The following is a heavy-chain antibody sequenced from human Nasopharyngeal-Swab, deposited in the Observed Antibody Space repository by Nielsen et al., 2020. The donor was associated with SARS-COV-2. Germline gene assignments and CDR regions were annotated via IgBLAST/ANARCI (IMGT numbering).Heavy chain of an antibody. CDR1: GGSFSGYY. V-gene: IGHV4-34*01. Sequence: SETLSLTCAVYGGSFSGYYWSWIRQPPGTGLEWIGEINHSGSTNYNPSLKSRVTISVDTSKNQFSLKLSSVTAADTAVYYCARGATIFGVVAYGMDVWGQGTTVTVSS. D-gene: IGHD3-3*01. J-gene: IGHJ6*02. CDR3: ARGATIFGVVAYGMDV. CDR2: INHSGST.